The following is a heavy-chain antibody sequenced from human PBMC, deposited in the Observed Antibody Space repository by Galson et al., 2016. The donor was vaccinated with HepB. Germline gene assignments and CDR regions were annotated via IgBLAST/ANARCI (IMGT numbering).Heavy chain of an antibody. V-gene: IGHV3-48*02. CDR3: ARDKKGITIYYYGMDV. D-gene: IGHD3-9*01. J-gene: IGHJ6*02. CDR1: GFTFSSYS. Sequence: SLRLSCAASGFTFSSYSMNWVRQAPGKGLEWVSYISSSSSTIYYADSVKGRFTISRDNAKNSPYLQMNSLRDEDTAVYYCARDKKGITIYYYGMDVWGQGTTVTVSS. CDR2: ISSSSSTI.